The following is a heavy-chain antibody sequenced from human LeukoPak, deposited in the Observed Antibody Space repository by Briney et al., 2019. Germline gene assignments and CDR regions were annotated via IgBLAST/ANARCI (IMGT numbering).Heavy chain of an antibody. V-gene: IGHV3-23*01. J-gene: IGHJ4*02. Sequence: GGSLRLSCAASGFTFRQYVMNWVRQAPGKGLEWVSRISGSGGSTYYADSVKGRFTISRDNSKNTLYLQMSSLRAEDTAVYYCAKYQFGSPPLYGGQGTLVTVSS. D-gene: IGHD3-10*01. CDR2: ISGSGGST. CDR1: GFTFRQYV. CDR3: AKYQFGSPPLY.